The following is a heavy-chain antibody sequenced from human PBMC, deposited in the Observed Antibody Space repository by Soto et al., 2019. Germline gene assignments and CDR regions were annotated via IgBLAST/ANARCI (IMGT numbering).Heavy chain of an antibody. CDR3: AKDRIWSPYYYDSSGSFFDS. CDR2: ISGSGGST. J-gene: IGHJ4*02. Sequence: GGSLRLSGGAAGFTFSSYAMSWVRQAPGKGLEWVSAISGSGGSTYYADSVKGRFTISRDNSKNTLYLQMNSLRAEDTAVYYCAKDRIWSPYYYDSSGSFFDSWGQGTLVTVSS. V-gene: IGHV3-23*01. D-gene: IGHD3-22*01. CDR1: GFTFSSYA.